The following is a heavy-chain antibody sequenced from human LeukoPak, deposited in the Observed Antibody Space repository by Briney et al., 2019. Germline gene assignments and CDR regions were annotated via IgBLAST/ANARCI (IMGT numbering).Heavy chain of an antibody. V-gene: IGHV3-7*01. CDR3: ARGEWYYYGSGSHLFDY. Sequence: PGGSLRLSCAASGFTFSSYWMSWVRQAPGKGLEWVANIKQDGSEKYYVDSVKGRFTISRDNAKNSLYLQMNTQRAEDTAVYYCARGEWYYYGSGSHLFDYWGQGTLVTVSS. D-gene: IGHD3-10*01. CDR1: GFTFSSYW. J-gene: IGHJ4*02. CDR2: IKQDGSEK.